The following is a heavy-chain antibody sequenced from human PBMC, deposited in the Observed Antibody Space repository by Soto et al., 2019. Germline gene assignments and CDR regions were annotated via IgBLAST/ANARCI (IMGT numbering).Heavy chain of an antibody. J-gene: IGHJ6*02. V-gene: IGHV3-33*01. CDR1: GFSFSSHG. Sequence: GGSLRLSCAASGFSFSSHGMHWFRQAPGKGLEWVAHLWAGGNIRYYAYSVKGRFTISSDHSKNTLYLQMDSLGAEDTAVYYCARDAQHLANYGMDVWGQGTTVTVSS. CDR3: ARDAQHLANYGMDV. D-gene: IGHD3-3*02. CDR2: LWAGGNIR.